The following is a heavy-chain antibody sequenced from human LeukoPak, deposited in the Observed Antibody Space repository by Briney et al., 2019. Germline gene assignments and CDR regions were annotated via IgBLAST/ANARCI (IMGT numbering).Heavy chain of an antibody. D-gene: IGHD4-17*01. CDR1: GYKLTNNW. J-gene: IGHJ4*02. V-gene: IGHV5-51*01. CDR2: VYPGDSDI. Sequence: GESLEISCKISGYKLTNNWIAWVRQLPGKGLEWMGRVYPGDSDITYSPSFQGQVTISADRSINTAYLQWSSLKASDSAMYYCARQRDYGDDIYSRFFDSWGQGSLVTVSS. CDR3: ARQRDYGDDIYSRFFDS.